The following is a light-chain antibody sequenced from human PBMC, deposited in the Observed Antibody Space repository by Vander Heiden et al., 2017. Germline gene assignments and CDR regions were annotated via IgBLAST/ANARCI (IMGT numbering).Light chain of an antibody. V-gene: IGKV1-39*01. CDR3: HQRYGTPLT. CDR2: AAS. Sequence: IQMTQSPSSMSASVGDRVTITCRASQSISSYLNWYQQKPGRAPKLLIYAASSLQSAVPSRFSGSGSGTDFTLTISRLQPEDFATFYCHQRYGTPLTFGRGTKVEIK. J-gene: IGKJ4*01. CDR1: QSISSY.